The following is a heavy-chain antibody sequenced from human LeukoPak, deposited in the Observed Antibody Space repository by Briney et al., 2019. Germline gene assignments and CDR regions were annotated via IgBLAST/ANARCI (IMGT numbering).Heavy chain of an antibody. V-gene: IGHV3-23*01. CDR2: ISGSGGST. D-gene: IGHD2-15*01. J-gene: IGHJ4*02. Sequence: PGGSLRLSCAASGFTFSSYAMSWVRQAPGKGLEWVSAISGSGGSTYYADSVKGRFTISRDNSKNTLYLQMNSLRAEDTAVYYCAKTKRDIVVVVAVSPGYYFDYWGQGTLVTVSS. CDR1: GFTFSSYA. CDR3: AKTKRDIVVVVAVSPGYYFDY.